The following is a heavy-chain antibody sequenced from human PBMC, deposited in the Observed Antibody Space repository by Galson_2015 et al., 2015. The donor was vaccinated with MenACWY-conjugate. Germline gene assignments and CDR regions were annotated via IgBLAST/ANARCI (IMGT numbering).Heavy chain of an antibody. J-gene: IGHJ6*02. CDR1: GYIFTTYW. V-gene: IGHV5-51*01. CDR2: ISPGDSNT. CDR3: ARHPPGGRGMDV. Sequence: QSGAVVKRPGESLRISCKASGYIFTTYWIAWVRQMPGKGLEWMGLISPGDSNTRYSPSFQGQVTISADKSISTAYLQWSSLKASDTAMYYCARHPPGGRGMDVWGQGTTVTVSS. D-gene: IGHD1-26*01.